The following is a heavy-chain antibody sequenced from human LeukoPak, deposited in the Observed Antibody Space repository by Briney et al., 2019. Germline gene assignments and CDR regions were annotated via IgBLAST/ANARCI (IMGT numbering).Heavy chain of an antibody. J-gene: IGHJ4*02. D-gene: IGHD6-13*01. CDR1: GYSISSGYY. V-gene: IGHV4-38-2*02. Sequence: SETLSLTRTVSGYSISSGYYWGWIRQPPGKGLEWIGSIYHSGSTFYNSSLKSRVTISVDTSKNQFSLKLTSVTAADTAVYYCARFSSIAAAFDYWGQGTLVTVSS. CDR2: IYHSGST. CDR3: ARFSSIAAAFDY.